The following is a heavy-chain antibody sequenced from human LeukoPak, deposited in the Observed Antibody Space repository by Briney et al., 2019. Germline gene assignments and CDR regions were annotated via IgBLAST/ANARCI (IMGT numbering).Heavy chain of an antibody. CDR1: GYTFTGSY. Sequence: ASVKVSCTASGYTFTGSYMHWVRQAPGQGLEWMGWINPNNGATNYGQKFQGRVTMTWDTSISTAYIELTRLTSDDAAVYFCGRGLEGGKWLDYWGQGALVTVSS. CDR2: INPNNGAT. D-gene: IGHD3-22*01. V-gene: IGHV1-2*02. J-gene: IGHJ4*02. CDR3: GRGLEGGKWLDY.